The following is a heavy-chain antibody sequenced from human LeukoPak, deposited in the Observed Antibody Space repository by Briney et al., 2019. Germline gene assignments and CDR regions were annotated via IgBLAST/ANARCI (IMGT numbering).Heavy chain of an antibody. V-gene: IGHV3-21*01. CDR3: ARDDDSSGCWDY. J-gene: IGHJ4*02. Sequence: PGGSLRLSCAASGFTFSSYWVSWVRRAPGKGLEWVSSISSSSSYIYYADSVKGRFTISRDNAKNSLYLQMNSLRAEDTAVYYCARDDDSSGCWDYWGQGTLVTVSS. CDR1: GFTFSSYW. D-gene: IGHD3-22*01. CDR2: ISSSSSYI.